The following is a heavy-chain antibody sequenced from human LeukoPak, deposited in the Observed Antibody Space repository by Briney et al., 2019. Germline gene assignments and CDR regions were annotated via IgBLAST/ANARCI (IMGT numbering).Heavy chain of an antibody. CDR3: PRESEMATPYVDY. V-gene: IGHV4-39*02. Sequence: SETLSLTCTVSGGSISSSSYYWGWIRQPPGTGLECIGSIFYSGSTYSNPSLKSRVTISVDTSKNQFSLNLSSVTAADTAVYYCPRESEMATPYVDYWGQGTLVTVSS. J-gene: IGHJ4*02. CDR1: GGSISSSSYY. CDR2: IFYSGST. D-gene: IGHD5-24*01.